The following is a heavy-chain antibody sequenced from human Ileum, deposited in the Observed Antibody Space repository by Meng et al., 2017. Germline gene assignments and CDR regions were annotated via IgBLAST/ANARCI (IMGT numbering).Heavy chain of an antibody. CDR2: IGHTGERT. CDR1: GFSFTTWG. D-gene: IGHD2-2*01. J-gene: IGHJ4*02. CDR3: VRDLGMGKYADY. V-gene: IGHV3-33*01. Sequence: QVQLVESGGGVVQPGTSLRLSCAASGFSFTTWGMHWVRQAPGKGLEWVGVIGHTGERTYYRDPLKGRFTISRDNSKNTLYLQMNNPRAEDTAVYYCVRDLGMGKYADYWGQGALVTVSS.